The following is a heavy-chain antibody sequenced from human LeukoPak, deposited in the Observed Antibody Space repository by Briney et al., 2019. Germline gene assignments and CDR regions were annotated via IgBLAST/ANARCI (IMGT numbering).Heavy chain of an antibody. V-gene: IGHV3-30*18. CDR2: ISYDGSNK. CDR1: GFTFSSYG. D-gene: IGHD6-6*01. CDR3: AKYSSSSNDYYGMDV. Sequence: GRSLRLSCAASGFTFSSYGMHWVRQAPGKGLEWVAVISYDGSNKYYADSVKGRFTISRDNSKNTLYLQMNSLRAEDTAVYYCAKYSSSSNDYYGMDVWSQGTTVTVSS. J-gene: IGHJ6*02.